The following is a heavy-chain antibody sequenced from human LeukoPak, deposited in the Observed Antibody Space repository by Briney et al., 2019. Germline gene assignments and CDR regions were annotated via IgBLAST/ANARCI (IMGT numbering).Heavy chain of an antibody. V-gene: IGHV4-39*02. CDR1: GGSISSSSYY. J-gene: IGHJ4*02. D-gene: IGHD6-13*01. Sequence: SETLSLTCTVSGGSISSSSYYWGWIRQPPGKGLEWIGSIYYSGSTYYNPSLKSRVTISVDTSKNQFSLKLSSVTAADTAVYYCAREGLQTDHSSSWYYWGQGTLVTVSS. CDR2: IYYSGST. CDR3: AREGLQTDHSSSWYY.